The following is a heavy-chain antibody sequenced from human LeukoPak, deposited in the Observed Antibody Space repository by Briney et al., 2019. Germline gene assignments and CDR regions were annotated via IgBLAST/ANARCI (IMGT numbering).Heavy chain of an antibody. CDR2: IYYSGST. CDR1: GGSISSYY. V-gene: IGHV4-59*08. J-gene: IGHJ3*02. Sequence: SETLSLTCTVSGGSISSYYWSWIRQPPGKGLEWIGYIYYSGSTNYNPSLKSRVTISVDTSKNQFSLKLSSVTAADTAVYYCARHRNYAFDIWGQGTMVTVSS. D-gene: IGHD4-11*01. CDR3: ARHRNYAFDI.